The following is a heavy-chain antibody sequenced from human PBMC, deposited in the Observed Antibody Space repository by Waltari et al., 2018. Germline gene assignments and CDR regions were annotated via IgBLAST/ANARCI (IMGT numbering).Heavy chain of an antibody. Sequence: QVQLVQSGAEVKKPGSSVKVSCKASGGTFSSYAISWVRQAPGQGLEWMGGRIPNFGTANYARKFKGRVTITADTSTDTAYRELSSLRSEDTAVYYCATGVVVGATRGGYNWFDPWGQGTLVTVSS. CDR3: ATGVVVGATRGGYNWFDP. D-gene: IGHD1-26*01. J-gene: IGHJ5*02. CDR2: RIPNFGTA. V-gene: IGHV1-69*13. CDR1: GGTFSSYA.